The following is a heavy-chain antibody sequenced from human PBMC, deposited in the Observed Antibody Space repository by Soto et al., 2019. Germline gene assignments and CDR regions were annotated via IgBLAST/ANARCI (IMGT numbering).Heavy chain of an antibody. CDR3: TTAGWLLGYYYYGMDV. D-gene: IGHD2-15*01. CDR1: GFTFSNAW. CDR2: IKSKTDGGTT. V-gene: IGHV3-15*07. Sequence: GGSLRLSCAASGFTFSNAWMNWVRQAPGKGLEWVGRIKSKTDGGTTDYAAPVKGRFTISRDDSKNTLYLQMNSLKTEDTVLYYCTTAGWLLGYYYYGMDVWGQGTTVTVSS. J-gene: IGHJ6*02.